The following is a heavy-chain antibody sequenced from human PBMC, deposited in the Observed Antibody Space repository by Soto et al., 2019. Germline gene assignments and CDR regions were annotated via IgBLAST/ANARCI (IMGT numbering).Heavy chain of an antibody. J-gene: IGHJ4*02. Sequence: ASVKVSCKASGYTFTSYYMHWVRQAPGQGLEWMGIINPSGGSTSYAQKFQGRVTMTRDTSTSTVYMELSSLRSEDTAVYYCARAEGRSWEGGYYFDYWGQGTLVTVSS. V-gene: IGHV1-46*01. CDR1: GYTFTSYY. D-gene: IGHD1-26*01. CDR3: ARAEGRSWEGGYYFDY. CDR2: INPSGGST.